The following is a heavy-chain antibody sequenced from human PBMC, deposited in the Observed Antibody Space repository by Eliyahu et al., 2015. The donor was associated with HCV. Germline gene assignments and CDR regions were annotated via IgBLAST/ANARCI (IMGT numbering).Heavy chain of an antibody. J-gene: IGHJ4*02. CDR2: INSXGGIT. Sequence: EVQLVESGGGLVQPGGSLRLXCXXSGFNFSSSWMHWVRQVPGKGLVWVSRINSXGGITSYADSVKGRFTISRDNAKNTLYLQMNSLRAEDSAVYYCASEIRLGYWGQGTLVTVSS. V-gene: IGHV3-74*01. CDR1: GFNFSSSW. CDR3: ASEIRLGY.